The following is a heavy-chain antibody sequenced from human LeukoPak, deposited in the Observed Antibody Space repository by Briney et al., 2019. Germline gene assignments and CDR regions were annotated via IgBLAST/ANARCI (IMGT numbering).Heavy chain of an antibody. CDR3: GRDFRDSLDY. Sequence: ASVKVSCKASGYTFTGYYMHWVRQAPGQGLEWMGWINPDSGGTNFAQKFQGRVTMTRDASISTAYMELSRLRSDDTAVYYCGRDFRDSLDYWGQGTLVTVSS. J-gene: IGHJ4*02. CDR1: GYTFTGYY. V-gene: IGHV1-2*02. CDR2: INPDSGGT.